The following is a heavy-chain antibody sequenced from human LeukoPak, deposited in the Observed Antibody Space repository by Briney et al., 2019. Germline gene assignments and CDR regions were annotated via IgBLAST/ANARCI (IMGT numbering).Heavy chain of an antibody. CDR3: ARDVNYAFDY. Sequence: GASVKVSCKPSGYSFTTNGISWVRQAPGQGLEWMAWISANSGNTNYAQNFQDRVTLTTDTSTSTAYMELRSLRSDDTAEYYCARDVNYAFDYWGQGTLVTVSS. J-gene: IGHJ4*02. D-gene: IGHD3-16*01. CDR1: GYSFTTNG. CDR2: ISANSGNT. V-gene: IGHV1-18*01.